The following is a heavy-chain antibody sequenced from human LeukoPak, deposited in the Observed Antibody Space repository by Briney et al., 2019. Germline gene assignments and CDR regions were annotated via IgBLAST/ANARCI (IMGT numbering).Heavy chain of an antibody. CDR2: IYPGDSDT. J-gene: IGHJ4*02. CDR1: GYSFTSYW. V-gene: IGHV5-51*01. D-gene: IGHD5-12*01. CDR3: ARGPDVDIVAPYYFDY. Sequence: GESLKISCKGSGYSFTSYWIGWVRQMPGKGLEWMGIIYPGDSDTRYSPSFQGQVTISADKSISTAYLQWSSLKASDTAMYYCARGPDVDIVAPYYFDYWGQGTLVTVSS.